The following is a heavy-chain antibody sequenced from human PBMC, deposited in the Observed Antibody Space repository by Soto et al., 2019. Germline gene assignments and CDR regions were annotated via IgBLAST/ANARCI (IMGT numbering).Heavy chain of an antibody. V-gene: IGHV4-4*02. Sequence: QVPLQESGPRLVRPSGTLSLTCTVSSGSISTANWWSWVRQPPGRGLEWIGEIYHSGSTNYNLSPKCRGTLSVDKSNVQFSLRLSSVTAADTAMYFCARRGGGVVLTATTPFDYWGEGTLVTVSS. J-gene: IGHJ4*02. CDR1: SGSISTANW. D-gene: IGHD2-21*02. CDR2: IYHSGST. CDR3: ARRGGGVVLTATTPFDY.